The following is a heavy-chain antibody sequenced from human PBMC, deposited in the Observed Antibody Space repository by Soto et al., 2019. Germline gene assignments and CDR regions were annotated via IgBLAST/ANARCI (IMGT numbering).Heavy chain of an antibody. CDR1: EYTFTSYY. CDR2: INPSGGST. J-gene: IGHJ4*01. D-gene: IGHD6-19*01. CDR3: ARRSGWTAFDY. V-gene: IGHV1-46*01. Sequence: ASVKVSCKASEYTFTSYYMHWVRQAPGQGLEWMGIINPSGGSTTYAQKFQGRVTMTRDTSTSTVYMEMSSLRSEDTAVYYRARRSGWTAFDYWGQGTLVTVSS.